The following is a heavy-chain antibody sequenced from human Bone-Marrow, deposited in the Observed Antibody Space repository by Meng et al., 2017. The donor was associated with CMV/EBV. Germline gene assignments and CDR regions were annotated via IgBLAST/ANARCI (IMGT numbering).Heavy chain of an antibody. Sequence: TFGSYTIRWVQQAPEQELGWMGWISAYNGNTNYAQKLQGRVTMTTDTSTSTAYMELRSLRSDDTAVYYCARAPRLEWLFSLAYFDYWGQGTLVTVSS. CDR3: ARAPRLEWLFSLAYFDY. CDR2: ISAYNGNT. V-gene: IGHV1-18*01. D-gene: IGHD3-3*01. CDR1: TFGSYT. J-gene: IGHJ4*02.